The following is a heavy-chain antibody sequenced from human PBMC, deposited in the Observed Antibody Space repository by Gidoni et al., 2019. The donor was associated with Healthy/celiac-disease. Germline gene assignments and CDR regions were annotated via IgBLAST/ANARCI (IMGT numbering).Heavy chain of an antibody. V-gene: IGHV3-66*01. CDR1: GFTVSSNY. Sequence: SCAASGFTVSSNYMSWVRQAPGKGLEWVSVIYSGGSTYYADSVKGRFTISRDNSKNTLYLQMKSLRAEDTAVYYCARERDYYDSSDAFDIWGQGTMVTVSS. CDR2: IYSGGST. D-gene: IGHD3-22*01. CDR3: ARERDYYDSSDAFDI. J-gene: IGHJ3*02.